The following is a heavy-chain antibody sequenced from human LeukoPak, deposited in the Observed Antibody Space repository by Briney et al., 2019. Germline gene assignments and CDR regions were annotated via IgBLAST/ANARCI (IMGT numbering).Heavy chain of an antibody. CDR2: ISDTGYYI. D-gene: IGHD2-21*01. Sequence: GGSLRLSCAASEFTFSSYPMNWVRQAPGKGLEWVSSISDTGYYIYYADSVKGRFTISRDNAKNSLSLQMNNLRADDTGIYYCANHFACGATTCPSFDHWGQGTLVTVSS. J-gene: IGHJ4*02. CDR3: ANHFACGATTCPSFDH. V-gene: IGHV3-21*01. CDR1: EFTFSSYP.